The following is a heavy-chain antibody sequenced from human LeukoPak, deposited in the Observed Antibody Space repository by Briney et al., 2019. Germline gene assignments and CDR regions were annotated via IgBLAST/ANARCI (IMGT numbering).Heavy chain of an antibody. CDR2: ISSDGSGK. Sequence: PGRSLRISCATSGSTFRTYWMSWARQAPGKSLEWVASISSDGSGKYYMDSVKGRFTISRDNAKNSLFLQMNSLRAEDTAVHYCGRVRPGDADYWGQGSLVTVSS. V-gene: IGHV3-7*01. CDR3: GRVRPGDADY. D-gene: IGHD1-26*01. J-gene: IGHJ4*02. CDR1: GSTFRTYW.